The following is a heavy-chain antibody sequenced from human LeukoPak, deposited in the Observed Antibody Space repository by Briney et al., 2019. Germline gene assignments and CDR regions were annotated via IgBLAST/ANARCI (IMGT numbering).Heavy chain of an antibody. V-gene: IGHV3-23*01. J-gene: IGHJ4*02. Sequence: GGSLRLSCEASGFTFSNYAVNWVRQTPGKGLEWLSAISNDGSHIYYTDSVKGRFTTSRDNSRNTVYLQMNGLRVEDTAIYYCATVMGSSPSTAYFAYWGQGTLVTVSS. CDR3: ATVMGSSPSTAYFAY. D-gene: IGHD6-6*01. CDR1: GFTFSNYA. CDR2: ISNDGSHI.